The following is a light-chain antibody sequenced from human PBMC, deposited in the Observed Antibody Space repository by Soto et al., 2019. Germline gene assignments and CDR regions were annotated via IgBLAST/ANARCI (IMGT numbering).Light chain of an antibody. Sequence: ESVLTQSPGTLSLSPGERATLSCRASQSISSTYLAWYQQKPGQAPRLLMYGASSRATGIPDRFSGSGSGTDFTLTISRLEPEDFAVYYCQQYGSSRFTFGPGTKVDIK. CDR3: QQYGSSRFT. J-gene: IGKJ3*01. V-gene: IGKV3-20*01. CDR2: GAS. CDR1: QSISSTY.